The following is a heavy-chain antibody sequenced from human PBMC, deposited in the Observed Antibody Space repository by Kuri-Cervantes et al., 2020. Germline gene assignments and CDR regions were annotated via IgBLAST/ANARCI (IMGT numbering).Heavy chain of an antibody. D-gene: IGHD2-2*01. CDR3: ARDSIALGYCSSTSCPPGSYYYYGMDV. V-gene: IGHV4-59*13. Sequence: SETLSLTCTVSGGSISSYYWIWIRQPPGKGLEWVGYIYYSGTTNYNPSLKSRFTISVDTSKNQFSLKLSSVTAADKAVYYCARDSIALGYCSSTSCPPGSYYYYGMDVWGQGTTVTVSS. J-gene: IGHJ6*02. CDR1: GGSISSYY. CDR2: IYYSGTT.